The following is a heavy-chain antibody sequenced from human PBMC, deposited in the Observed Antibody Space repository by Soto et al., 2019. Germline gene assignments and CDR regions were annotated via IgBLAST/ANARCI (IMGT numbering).Heavy chain of an antibody. Sequence: QVQLQQWGAGLLKPSETLSLTCAVYGGSFSGYYWSWIRQPPGKGLEWIGEINHSGSTNYNPSLKSRVTKSVDTSKNQFSLKLSSVTAADTAVYYCARGSSYYGSGSYYIWFDPWGQGTLVTVSS. CDR2: INHSGST. V-gene: IGHV4-34*01. CDR3: ARGSSYYGSGSYYIWFDP. J-gene: IGHJ5*02. CDR1: GGSFSGYY. D-gene: IGHD3-10*01.